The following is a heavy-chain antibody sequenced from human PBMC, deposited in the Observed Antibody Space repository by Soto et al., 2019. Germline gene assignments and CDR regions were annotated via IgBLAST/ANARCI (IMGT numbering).Heavy chain of an antibody. J-gene: IGHJ3*02. D-gene: IGHD2-2*01. CDR2: INYSGST. V-gene: IGHV4-34*01. CDR1: GGSFSGYY. CDR3: ARLRRYCSSTSCGRDAFDI. Sequence: SETLSLTCAVYGGSFSGYYWSWIRQPPGKGLEWIGEINYSGSTNYNPSLKSRVTISVDTSKNQFSLKLSSVTAADTAVYYCARLRRYCSSTSCGRDAFDIWGQGTMVTVSS.